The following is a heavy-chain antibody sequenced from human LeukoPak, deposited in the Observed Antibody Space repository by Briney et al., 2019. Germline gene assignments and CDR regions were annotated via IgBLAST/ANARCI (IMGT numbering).Heavy chain of an antibody. CDR3: ARDIEVGATEYYFDY. CDR1: GFTFSDYY. J-gene: IGHJ4*02. Sequence: GGSLRLSCAASGFTFSDYYMSWIRQAPGKGLEWVSYISSSGSTIYYADSVKGRFTISRDNSKNTLYLQMNSLRAEDTAVYYCARDIEVGATEYYFDYWGQGTLVTVSS. CDR2: ISSSGSTI. D-gene: IGHD1-26*01. V-gene: IGHV3-11*04.